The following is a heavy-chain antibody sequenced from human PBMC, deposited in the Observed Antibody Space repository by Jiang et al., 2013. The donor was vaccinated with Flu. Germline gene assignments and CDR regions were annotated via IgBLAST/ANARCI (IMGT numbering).Heavy chain of an antibody. D-gene: IGHD4-17*01. J-gene: IGHJ6*04. Sequence: GPGLVKPSETLSLTCTVSGGSISSYYWSWIRQPPGKGLEWIGYIYYSGSTNYNPSLKSRVTISVDTSKNQFSLKLSSVTAADTAVYYCARDLGYGDYKEHYYYGMDVWGKGTTVTVSS. CDR3: ARDLGYGDYKEHYYYGMDV. V-gene: IGHV4-59*01. CDR1: GGSISSYY. CDR2: IYYSGST.